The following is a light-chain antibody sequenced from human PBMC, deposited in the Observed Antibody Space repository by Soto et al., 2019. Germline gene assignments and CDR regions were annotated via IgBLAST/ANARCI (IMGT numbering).Light chain of an antibody. CDR1: SSNIENNY. J-gene: IGLJ2*01. CDR3: GAWDNSLSAVV. V-gene: IGLV1-51*01. Sequence: QSVLTQPPSVSAAPGQKVSISGSGSSSNIENNYVSWYQQLPGTAPKLFIYDNDKRPSGIPDRFSGSKSGTSATLGITGLQTGDEADYYCGAWDNSLSAVVFGGGTKLTVL. CDR2: DND.